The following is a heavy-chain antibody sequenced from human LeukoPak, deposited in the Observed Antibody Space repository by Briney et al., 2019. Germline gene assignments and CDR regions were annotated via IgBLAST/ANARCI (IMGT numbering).Heavy chain of an antibody. CDR2: IYYGGST. Sequence: SETLSLTCSVSGGSIFTSYWTWIRQPPGKELEWIGYIYYGGSTNYNPSLKSRVTISLDTSKNQFSLKLNSVTAADTAVYYCARVAAAGPIDYWGQGTLVTVSS. V-gene: IGHV4-59*01. J-gene: IGHJ4*02. CDR3: ARVAAAGPIDY. D-gene: IGHD6-13*01. CDR1: GGSIFTSY.